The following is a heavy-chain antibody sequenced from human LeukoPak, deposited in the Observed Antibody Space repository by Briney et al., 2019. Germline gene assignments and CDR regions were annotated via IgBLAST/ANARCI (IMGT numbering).Heavy chain of an antibody. D-gene: IGHD3-10*01. CDR3: ARDPHYGSGSYDDAFDI. CDR1: GGTFSSYA. Sequence: ASVKVSCKASGGTFSSYAISWVRQAPGQGLEWMGRIIPILGIANYAQKFQGRVTITADKSTSTAYMELSSLRSEDTAVYYCARDPHYGSGSYDDAFDIWGQGTMVTVSS. J-gene: IGHJ3*02. V-gene: IGHV1-69*04. CDR2: IIPILGIA.